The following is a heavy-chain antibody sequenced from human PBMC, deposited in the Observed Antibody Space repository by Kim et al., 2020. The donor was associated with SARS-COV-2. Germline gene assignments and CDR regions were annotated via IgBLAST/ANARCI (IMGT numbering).Heavy chain of an antibody. CDR3: ARVGYYGSGSFFAHDAFDI. V-gene: IGHV3-11*06. D-gene: IGHD3-10*01. J-gene: IGHJ3*02. CDR1: GFTFSDYY. CDR2: ISSSSSYT. Sequence: GGSLRLSCAASGFTFSDYYMSWIRQAPGKGLEWVSYISSSSSYTNYADSVKGRFTISRDNAKNSLYLQMNSLGAEDTAVYYCARVGYYGSGSFFAHDAFDIWGQGTMVTVSS.